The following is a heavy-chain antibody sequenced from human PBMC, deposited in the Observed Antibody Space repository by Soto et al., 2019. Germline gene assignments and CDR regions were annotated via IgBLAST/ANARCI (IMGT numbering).Heavy chain of an antibody. Sequence: GGSLRLSCEASGFKFSDAWMSWVRQAPGKGPEWVGRIKSIGSGGTRDYAASVKGRFSTSRDDSQNTLFLQMKSLRTEDTGVYFCCWSHTINSYFDIWGHGAPVTVSS. CDR3: CWSHTINSYFDI. CDR2: IKSIGSGGTR. V-gene: IGHV3-15*01. CDR1: GFKFSDAW. D-gene: IGHD3-3*01. J-gene: IGHJ4*01.